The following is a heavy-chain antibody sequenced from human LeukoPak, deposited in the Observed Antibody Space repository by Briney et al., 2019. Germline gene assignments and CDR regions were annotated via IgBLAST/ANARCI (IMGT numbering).Heavy chain of an antibody. J-gene: IGHJ4*02. Sequence: VKVSCKASGGTFSSYAISWVRQAPGQGLEGMGRIIPILGIANYAQKFQGRVTITADKSTSTAYMELSSLRSEDTAVYYCARVGPEIGYDSSDNRDYWGQGTLVTVSS. CDR2: IIPILGIA. CDR1: GGTFSSYA. CDR3: ARVGPEIGYDSSDNRDY. D-gene: IGHD3-22*01. V-gene: IGHV1-69*10.